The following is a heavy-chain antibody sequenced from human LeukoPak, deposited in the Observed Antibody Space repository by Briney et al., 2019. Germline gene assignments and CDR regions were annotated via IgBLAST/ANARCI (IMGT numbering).Heavy chain of an antibody. CDR3: ARCTESRGHYYELDS. CDR1: GFTFSLYG. J-gene: IGHJ4*02. V-gene: IGHV3-30*03. D-gene: IGHD3-22*01. CDR2: ISYHGNNK. Sequence: PGRSLRLSCAASGFTFSLYGMHWVRQAPGKGLEWVAVISYHGNNKYYADSVKGRFTISRDNSKNTLYLQMNSLRAEDTAVYCCARCTESRGHYYELDSWGQGTLVTVSS.